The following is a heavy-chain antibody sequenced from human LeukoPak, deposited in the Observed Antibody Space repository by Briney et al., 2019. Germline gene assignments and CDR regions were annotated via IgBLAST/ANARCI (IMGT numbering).Heavy chain of an antibody. CDR3: ASCNFFHPYWYFDL. D-gene: IGHD2/OR15-2a*01. CDR2: IYYSGST. V-gene: IGHV4-59*01. J-gene: IGHJ2*01. CDR1: GGSISPYY. Sequence: PSETLSLTCTVSGGSISPYYWTWIRQPPGKGLEWIGYIYYSGSTNYNPSLTSRVTISIDTSKNQFSLKLTSVTAADTAVYYCASCNFFHPYWYFDLWGRGTLVTVSS.